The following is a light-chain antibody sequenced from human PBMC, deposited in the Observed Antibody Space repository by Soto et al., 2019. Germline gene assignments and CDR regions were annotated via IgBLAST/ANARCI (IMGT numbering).Light chain of an antibody. V-gene: IGKV2-28*01. CDR1: QSLLHSNGYNY. J-gene: IGKJ5*01. CDR2: LGS. Sequence: EIVMTQSPLSLPVTPGEPASISCRSSQSLLHSNGYNYLDWYLQKPGQSPQLLIYLGSNRASGVPDRFSGSGSGTDFTLKISRVEAEDVGVYYCMQALQTPITFGQGTRPEIK. CDR3: MQALQTPIT.